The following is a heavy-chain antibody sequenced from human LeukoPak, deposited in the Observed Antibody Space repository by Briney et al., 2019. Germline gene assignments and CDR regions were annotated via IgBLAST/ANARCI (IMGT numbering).Heavy chain of an antibody. CDR2: IKQDGGDK. J-gene: IGHJ4*02. CDR1: GFTFSSYW. CDR3: VRGTYPHLN. Sequence: QSGGSLRLSCAASGFTFSSYWMSWVRQAPGRGLEWVANIKQDGGDKYYVDSVKGRFTISRDNAKNSLYLQMNSLRAEDTAVYYCVRGTYPHLNWGQGTLVTVSS. V-gene: IGHV3-7*01.